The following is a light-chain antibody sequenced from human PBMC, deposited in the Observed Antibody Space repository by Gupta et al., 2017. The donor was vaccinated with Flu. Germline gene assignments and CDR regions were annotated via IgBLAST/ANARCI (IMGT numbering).Light chain of an antibody. CDR2: DDS. J-gene: IGLJ3*02. V-gene: IGLV3-21*02. CDR3: QVWDRSSDYRV. Sequence: SSVLTQPPSVSVAPGQTATITCGGNNIGSESVHWYRQKPGQAPVLVVYDDSDRPSGIPERLSGSNSGNTATLTINRVEAGDEADYYCQVWDRSSDYRVFGGGTKLTVL. CDR1: NIGSES.